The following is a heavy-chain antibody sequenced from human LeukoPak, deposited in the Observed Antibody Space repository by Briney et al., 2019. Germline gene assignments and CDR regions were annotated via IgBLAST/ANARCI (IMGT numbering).Heavy chain of an antibody. CDR1: GYTFTSYD. CDR3: ARELHYGSGSYSAWFDP. V-gene: IGHV1-2*02. D-gene: IGHD3-10*01. J-gene: IGHJ5*02. CDR2: INPNSGGT. Sequence: GASVKVSCKASGYTFTSYDINWVRQAPGQGLEWMGWINPNSGGTNYAQKFQGRVTMTRDTSIRTAYMELSRLRSDDTAVYYCARELHYGSGSYSAWFDPWGQGALVTVSS.